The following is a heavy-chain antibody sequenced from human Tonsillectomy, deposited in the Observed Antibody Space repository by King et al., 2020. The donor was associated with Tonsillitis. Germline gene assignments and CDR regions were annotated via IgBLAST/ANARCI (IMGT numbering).Heavy chain of an antibody. J-gene: IGHJ4*02. CDR2: MDYSGTI. Sequence: LQLQESGPGVVKPSETLSLTCTVSGGSISSSDHYWAYRAWIRQPPGKGLQWIGYMDYSGTIFYNPSLKSRITISGGTSENRFSLKLSSVTAADTAVFFCARYGSGSFDYWGPGALVTGSS. CDR1: GGSISSSDHY. CDR3: ARYGSGSFDY. V-gene: IGHV4-39*01. D-gene: IGHD6-19*01.